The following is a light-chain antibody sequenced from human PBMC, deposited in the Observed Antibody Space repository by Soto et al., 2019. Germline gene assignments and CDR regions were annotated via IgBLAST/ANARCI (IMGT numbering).Light chain of an antibody. V-gene: IGKV3-11*01. Sequence: EIVLTQSPATLSLSPGERATLSCRSSQSVSSYLAWYQQKPGQAPRLLIYDASNRATGIPARFSGSGSGTDFTLTISSLEPEDFAVYYCQQRSNRPTFGGGTKLEIK. J-gene: IGKJ4*01. CDR1: QSVSSY. CDR3: QQRSNRPT. CDR2: DAS.